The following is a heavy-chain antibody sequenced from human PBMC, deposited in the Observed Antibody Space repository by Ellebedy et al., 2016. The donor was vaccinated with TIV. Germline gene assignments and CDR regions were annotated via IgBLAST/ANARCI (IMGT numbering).Heavy chain of an antibody. J-gene: IGHJ4*02. CDR3: ARVGEVAATPGSY. CDR2: IYPGDSDT. V-gene: IGHV5-51*01. Sequence: PGGSLRLSCKGSGYSFTSYWIDWVRQMPGKGLEWIGSIYPGDSDTRYSPSFQGQVTISADKSISTAYLQWSSLKASDTAMYYFARVGEVAATPGSYWGQGTLVTVSS. CDR1: GYSFTSYW. D-gene: IGHD2-15*01.